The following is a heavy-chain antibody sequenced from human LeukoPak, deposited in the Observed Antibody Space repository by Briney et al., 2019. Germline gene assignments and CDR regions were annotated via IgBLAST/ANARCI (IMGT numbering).Heavy chain of an antibody. Sequence: GGSLRLSCAASGFSFSSNSMNWAPRVQGRGLEWLASISGSSSNKYYADSVQGRFTISRDNAKNSLYLQMGSLRAEDTAVYYCARPPSTSAWSNSVDDWGQGTLVTVSS. CDR2: ISGSSSNK. J-gene: IGHJ4*02. D-gene: IGHD6-19*01. CDR3: ARPPSTSAWSNSVDD. V-gene: IGHV3-21*01. CDR1: GFSFSSNS.